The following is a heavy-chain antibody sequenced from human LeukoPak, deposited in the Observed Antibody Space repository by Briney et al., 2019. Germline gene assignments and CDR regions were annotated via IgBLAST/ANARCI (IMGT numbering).Heavy chain of an antibody. Sequence: GGSLRLSCAASGFTFSNYWMIWVRQAPGQGLEWVGNIKQDGSEKRYADSVRGRFTISRDNAKNSLYLQMNSLRAEDTAVYYCARDSPGIMIFGVVTPNGGQGTLVTVSS. D-gene: IGHD3-3*01. V-gene: IGHV3-7*05. CDR3: ARDSPGIMIFGVVTPN. CDR1: GFTFSNYW. CDR2: IKQDGSEK. J-gene: IGHJ4*02.